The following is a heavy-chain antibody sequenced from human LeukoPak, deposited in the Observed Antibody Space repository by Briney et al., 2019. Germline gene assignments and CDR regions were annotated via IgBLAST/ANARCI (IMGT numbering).Heavy chain of an antibody. Sequence: PGGSLRLSCAASGFTFSDYYMSWIRQAPGKGLEWVSYISSSGSTIYYADSVKGRFTISRGNAKNSLYLQTNSLRAEDTAVYYCATPYDSSGYYIWGQGTMVTVSS. CDR2: ISSSGSTI. CDR3: ATPYDSSGYYI. CDR1: GFTFSDYY. J-gene: IGHJ3*02. D-gene: IGHD3-22*01. V-gene: IGHV3-11*01.